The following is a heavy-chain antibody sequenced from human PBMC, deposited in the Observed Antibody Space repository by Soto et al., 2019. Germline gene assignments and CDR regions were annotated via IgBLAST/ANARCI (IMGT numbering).Heavy chain of an antibody. V-gene: IGHV3-48*01. D-gene: IGHD5-18*01. CDR3: APSPPLAMVKVKYYFDY. J-gene: IGHJ4*02. CDR2: MSRDGITI. Sequence: PGGSLRLSCAASGFTFTAYIMSWVRQAPGQGLEWISYMSRDGITIKYADSVKGRFTTSGDNAKNSLSLQMNSLRVEDTAVYYCAPSPPLAMVKVKYYFDYWGQGTLVTVSS. CDR1: GFTFTAYI.